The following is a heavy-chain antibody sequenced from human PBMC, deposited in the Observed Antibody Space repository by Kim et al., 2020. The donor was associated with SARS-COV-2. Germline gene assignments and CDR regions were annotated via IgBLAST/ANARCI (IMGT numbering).Heavy chain of an antibody. CDR2: INSDGSST. CDR3: ARGEPYYDILTKNWFDP. Sequence: GGSLRLSCAASGFTFSSYWMHWVRQAPGKGLVWVSRINSDGSSTSYADSVKGRFAISRDNAKNTLYLQMNSLRAEDTAVYYCARGEPYYDILTKNWFDPWGQGTLVTVSS. D-gene: IGHD3-9*01. V-gene: IGHV3-74*01. CDR1: GFTFSSYW. J-gene: IGHJ5*02.